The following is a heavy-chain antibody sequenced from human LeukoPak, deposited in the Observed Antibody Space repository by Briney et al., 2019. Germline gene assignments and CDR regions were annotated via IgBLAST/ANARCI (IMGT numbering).Heavy chain of an antibody. CDR1: GFTFSSYG. CDR3: ATMENY. D-gene: IGHD1-1*01. Sequence: GGSLRLSCAASGFTFSSYGMHWVRQAPGKGLEWVAVISYDGSNKYYADSVKGRFTISRDNSKNTLYLQMNSLRAEDTAVYYCATMENYWGQGTLVTVSS. V-gene: IGHV3-30*03. CDR2: ISYDGSNK. J-gene: IGHJ4*02.